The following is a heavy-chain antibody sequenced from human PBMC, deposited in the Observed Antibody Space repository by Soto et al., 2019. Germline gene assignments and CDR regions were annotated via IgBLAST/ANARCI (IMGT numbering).Heavy chain of an antibody. V-gene: IGHV4-39*01. CDR2: IYYSGST. D-gene: IGHD1-26*01. CDR3: ATQEVGGRYVYTFDP. Sequence: LSLTCTVSGGSITSISYYWGWIRQPPGKGLEWIGSIYYSGSTYYNPSLKSRVTISVDTSKNQFSLKLSSVTAADTAVYYCATQEVGGRYVYTFDPWGQVNLVTVSS. CDR1: GGSITSISYY. J-gene: IGHJ5*02.